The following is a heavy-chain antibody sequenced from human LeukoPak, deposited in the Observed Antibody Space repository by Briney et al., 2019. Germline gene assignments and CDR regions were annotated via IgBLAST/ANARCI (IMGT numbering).Heavy chain of an antibody. CDR3: ARGGVGDPTFDY. CDR2: ISAYNDNT. D-gene: IGHD3-10*01. CDR1: GYTFSSYG. J-gene: IGHJ4*02. V-gene: IGHV1-18*01. Sequence: ASVKVSCKTSGYTFSSYGISWVRQAPGQGLEWMGWISAYNDNTNYAQNLQGRVTMTTDTPTSTAYMELRSLRSDDTAVYYCARGGVGDPTFDYWGRETWSPSPQ.